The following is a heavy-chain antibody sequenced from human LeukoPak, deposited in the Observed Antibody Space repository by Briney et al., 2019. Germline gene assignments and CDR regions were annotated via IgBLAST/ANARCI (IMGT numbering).Heavy chain of an antibody. Sequence: GESLKISCKGSGYSFTSYWIGWVRQMPGKGLEWMGIIYPGDSDTRYSPSFQGQVTISADKSISTAYLQWSSLKASDTAMYYCTRRPKYCSGGSCYSGYFDYWGQGTLVTVSS. CDR2: IYPGDSDT. D-gene: IGHD2-15*01. V-gene: IGHV5-51*01. CDR1: GYSFTSYW. J-gene: IGHJ4*02. CDR3: TRRPKYCSGGSCYSGYFDY.